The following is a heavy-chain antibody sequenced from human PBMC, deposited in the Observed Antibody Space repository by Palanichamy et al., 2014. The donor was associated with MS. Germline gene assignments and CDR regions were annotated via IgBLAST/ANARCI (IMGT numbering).Heavy chain of an antibody. J-gene: IGHJ4*02. CDR2: TRNEANSYTT. CDR3: ARVIVGPAAFDY. D-gene: IGHD1-26*01. V-gene: IGHV3-72*01. Sequence: EVQLVESGGGLVQPGGSLRLSRTASGFTFSDHYMDWVRQAPGKGLEWVGRTRNEANSYTTEYAASVKGRFSISRDDSKNSLYLQMNSLKTEDTAVYYCARVIVGPAAFDYWGQGTLVTVSS. CDR1: GFTFSDHY.